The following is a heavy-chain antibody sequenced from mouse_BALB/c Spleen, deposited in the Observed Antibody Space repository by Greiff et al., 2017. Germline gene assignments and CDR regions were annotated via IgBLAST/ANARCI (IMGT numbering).Heavy chain of an antibody. V-gene: IGHV1S34*01. CDR3: AREGSTMITARAMDY. Sequence: LVKTGASVKISCKASGYSFTGYYMHWVKQSHGKSLEWIGYISCYNGATSYNQKFKGKATFTVDTSSSTAYMQFNSLTSEDSAVYYCAREGSTMITARAMDYWGQGTSVTVSS. D-gene: IGHD2-4*01. J-gene: IGHJ4*01. CDR2: ISCYNGAT. CDR1: GYSFTGYY.